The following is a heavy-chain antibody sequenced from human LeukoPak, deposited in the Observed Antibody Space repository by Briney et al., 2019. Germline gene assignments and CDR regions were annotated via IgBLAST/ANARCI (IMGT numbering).Heavy chain of an antibody. J-gene: IGHJ4*02. D-gene: IGHD1-1*01. CDR2: IWSSSSYI. CDR1: GFTFSTYS. CDR3: ARVRSNWSPLNYFDY. V-gene: IGHV3-21*01. Sequence: GGSLRLSCAASGFTFSTYSMNWVRQAPGKGLEWVSSIWSSSSYIYYADSVKGRFTISRDNAKNSLYLQMNSLRAEDTAVYYCARVRSNWSPLNYFDYWGQGTLVTVSS.